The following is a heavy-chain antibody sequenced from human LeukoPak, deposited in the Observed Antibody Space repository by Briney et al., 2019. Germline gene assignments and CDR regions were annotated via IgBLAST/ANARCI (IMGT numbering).Heavy chain of an antibody. Sequence: ASVKVSCKASGYTFTSYYMHWVRQAPGEGLEWMGIINPSGGSTSYAQRFQGRVTMTRDMSTSTVYMELSSLRSEDTAVYYCARVAAEVVGVPGAIGFGWLRRDYYYMDVWGKGTTVTVSS. CDR1: GYTFTSYY. CDR2: INPSGGST. CDR3: ARVAAEVVGVPGAIGFGWLRRDYYYMDV. V-gene: IGHV1-46*01. D-gene: IGHD2-2*02. J-gene: IGHJ6*03.